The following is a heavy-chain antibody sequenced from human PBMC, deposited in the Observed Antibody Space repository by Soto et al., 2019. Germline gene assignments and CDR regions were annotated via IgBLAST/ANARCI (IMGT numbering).Heavy chain of an antibody. V-gene: IGHV5-51*01. J-gene: IGHJ6*02. CDR2: IYPGDSDT. CDR3: ARQGSNGAYIYYAMDV. CDR1: GYRFNSYW. D-gene: IGHD3-16*01. Sequence: PGESLKISCKGSGYRFNSYWIGWVRQTPGKGLEWIGMIYPGDSDTTYNPSFQGQVTMSVDKSISTAYLQWSGLKASDSATYYCARQGSNGAYIYYAMDVWGQGTTVTVSS.